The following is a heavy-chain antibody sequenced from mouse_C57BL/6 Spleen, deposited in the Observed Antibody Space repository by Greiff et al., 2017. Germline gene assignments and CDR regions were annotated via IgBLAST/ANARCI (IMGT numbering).Heavy chain of an antibody. J-gene: IGHJ1*03. V-gene: IGHV1-80*01. Sequence: VQLQQSGAELVKPGASVKISCKASGYAFSSYWMNWVQQRPGQGLEWIGQIYPGDGDTNYNGKFTGKDPLTADKSSSNAYIQLISLTTDDSAAYVCARRGGYDGYSWYFDVWGTGTTVTVAS. CDR3: ARRGGYDGYSWYFDV. CDR2: IYPGDGDT. D-gene: IGHD2-3*01. CDR1: GYAFSSYW.